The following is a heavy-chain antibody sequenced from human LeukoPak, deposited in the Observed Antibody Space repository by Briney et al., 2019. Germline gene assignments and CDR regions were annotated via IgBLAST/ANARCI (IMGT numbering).Heavy chain of an antibody. Sequence: GGSLRLSCAASGFTFSDYYMSWIRQAPGKGLEWVSYISSSGSTIYYADSVKGRFTIFRDNAKNSLYLQMNSLRAEDTAVYYCAVVQQLVWEDNWFDPWGQGTLVTVSS. CDR3: AVVQQLVWEDNWFDP. D-gene: IGHD6-13*01. J-gene: IGHJ5*02. V-gene: IGHV3-11*01. CDR1: GFTFSDYY. CDR2: ISSSGSTI.